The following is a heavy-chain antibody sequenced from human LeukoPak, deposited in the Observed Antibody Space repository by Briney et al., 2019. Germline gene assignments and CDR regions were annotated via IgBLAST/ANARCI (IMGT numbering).Heavy chain of an antibody. CDR2: IIPIFGTA. D-gene: IGHD3-3*01. CDR1: GGTFSSYA. Sequence: SVKVSCKASGGTFSSYAISWVRQAPGQGLEWMGGIIPIFGTANYAQKFQGRVTITTDESTSTAYMELSSLRSEDTAVYYCARYSNYDFWSGYLGYWGQGTLVTVSS. V-gene: IGHV1-69*05. CDR3: ARYSNYDFWSGYLGY. J-gene: IGHJ4*02.